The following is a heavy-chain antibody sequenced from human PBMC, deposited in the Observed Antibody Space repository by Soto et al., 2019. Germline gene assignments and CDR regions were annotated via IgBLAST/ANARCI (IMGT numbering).Heavy chain of an antibody. D-gene: IGHD1-1*01. CDR3: AKDKPGKTSFDY. CDR2: ISDRGDTT. V-gene: IGHV3-23*01. Sequence: GWSLRLSCAASGFTISSNAMYLVRQAPGKGLEWVSGISDRGDTTHYADYVKGRFTISRDTSKNTLYLQLNALRADDTAVYYCAKDKPGKTSFDYWGKGTLVTVSS. J-gene: IGHJ4*02. CDR1: GFTISSNA.